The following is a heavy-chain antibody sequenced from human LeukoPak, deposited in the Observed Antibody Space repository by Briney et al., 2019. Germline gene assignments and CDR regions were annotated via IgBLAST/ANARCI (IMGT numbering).Heavy chain of an antibody. D-gene: IGHD2-8*01. J-gene: IGHJ4*02. CDR2: IYYGGSS. V-gene: IGHV4-59*01. CDR3: ARNGRGYSFDY. Sequence: PSGTLSLTCTVSGGSISTYYWSWIRQAPGKGLEWIGYIYYGGSSNPNPSLKSRVTMSLDTSKNQFSLKLSSVTAADTAVYYCARNGRGYSFDYWGQGTLVTVSS. CDR1: GGSISTYY.